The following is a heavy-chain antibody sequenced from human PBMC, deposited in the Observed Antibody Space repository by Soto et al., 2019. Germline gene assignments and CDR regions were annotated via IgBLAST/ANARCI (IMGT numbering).Heavy chain of an antibody. Sequence: GGSLRLSCAASGFTFSTYGMHWVRQAPGKGLEWVAVISFDGRNKYYADSVKGRFTISRDNSKNTLYLQMTSLRAEDTAVYYCAKTQYVNYDFWSGYPDQYGMDVWGQGTTVTVFS. V-gene: IGHV3-30*18. CDR2: ISFDGRNK. CDR1: GFTFSTYG. D-gene: IGHD3-3*01. CDR3: AKTQYVNYDFWSGYPDQYGMDV. J-gene: IGHJ6*02.